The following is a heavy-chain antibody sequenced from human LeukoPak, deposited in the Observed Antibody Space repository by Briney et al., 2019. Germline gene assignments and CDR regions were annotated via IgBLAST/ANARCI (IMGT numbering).Heavy chain of an antibody. CDR1: GFTFSSYG. CDR2: ISGSGGST. Sequence: GGSLRLSCAASGFTFSSYGVSWVRQAPGKGLEWVSTISGSGGSTYYADSVKGRFTISRDNSKNTLYLQMNSLRAEDTAVYYCAKEYYYDSSGYYGEHYWGQGTLVTVSS. V-gene: IGHV3-23*01. D-gene: IGHD3-22*01. CDR3: AKEYYYDSSGYYGEHY. J-gene: IGHJ4*02.